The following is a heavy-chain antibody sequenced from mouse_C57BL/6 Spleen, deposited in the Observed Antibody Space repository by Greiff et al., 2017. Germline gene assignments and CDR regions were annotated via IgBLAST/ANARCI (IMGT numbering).Heavy chain of an antibody. CDR1: GYTFTDYY. J-gene: IGHJ2*01. CDR3: ARSVLSGYDDFDY. V-gene: IGHV1-76*01. D-gene: IGHD2-2*01. Sequence: QVQLKESGAELVRPGASVKLSCKASGYTFTDYYINWVKQRPGQGLEWIARIYPGSGNTYYNEKFKGKATLTAEKSSSTAYMQLSSLTSEDSAVYFCARSVLSGYDDFDYWGQGTTLTVSS. CDR2: IYPGSGNT.